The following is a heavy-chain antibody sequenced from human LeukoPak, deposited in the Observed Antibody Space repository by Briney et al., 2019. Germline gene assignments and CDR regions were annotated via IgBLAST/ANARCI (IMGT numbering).Heavy chain of an antibody. CDR2: INPNSGGT. D-gene: IGHD3-3*01. J-gene: IGHJ6*02. CDR3: ARGFWSGYYGMDV. V-gene: IGHV1-2*02. CDR1: GYTFIGYY. Sequence: ASVKVSCKASGYTFIGYYMHWARQGPGQGPEWMGWINPNSGGTNYAQKFQGRVTMTRDTSISTAYMELSRLKSDDTAVYYCARGFWSGYYGMDVWGQGTTVTVSS.